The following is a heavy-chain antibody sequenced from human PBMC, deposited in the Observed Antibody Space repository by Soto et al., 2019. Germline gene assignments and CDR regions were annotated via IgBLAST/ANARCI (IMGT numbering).Heavy chain of an antibody. Sequence: SETLSLTCAVYGGSFSGYYWTWIRQPPGTGLEWIGEINHSGSTNYNPSLKSRVTISVDTSKNQFSLKRSSVTAADTAVYYCARRQGWRNWFDPWGQGTLVTVSS. CDR1: GGSFSGYY. D-gene: IGHD2-15*01. CDR2: INHSGST. CDR3: ARRQGWRNWFDP. J-gene: IGHJ5*02. V-gene: IGHV4-34*01.